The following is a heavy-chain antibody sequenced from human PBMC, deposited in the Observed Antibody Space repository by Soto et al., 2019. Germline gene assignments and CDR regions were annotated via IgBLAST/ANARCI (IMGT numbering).Heavy chain of an antibody. CDR3: ARADEQWLVDY. V-gene: IGHV4-61*01. CDR1: GGSVSSGSYY. Sequence: QVQLQESGPGLVKPSETLSLTCTVSGGSVSSGSYYWGWIRQPPGKGLEWIGYIYYSGSTNYNPSLKSRVTISVDTSKNQFSLKLSSVTAADTAVYYCARADEQWLVDYWGQGTLVTVSS. J-gene: IGHJ4*02. D-gene: IGHD6-19*01. CDR2: IYYSGST.